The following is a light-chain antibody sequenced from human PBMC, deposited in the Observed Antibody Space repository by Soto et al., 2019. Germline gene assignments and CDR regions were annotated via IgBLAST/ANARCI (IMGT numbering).Light chain of an antibody. Sequence: QSVLTQPPSVSGTPGQRVTISCSGSSSNIGRNTVNWFQQRPGTAPKFLIYMDNQRPSGVHDRFSGSRSGTSASLVISGLQPEDEAEYFCATWDDSLQVLFGGGTKLTVL. CDR3: ATWDDSLQVL. CDR1: SSNIGRNT. V-gene: IGLV1-44*01. CDR2: MDN. J-gene: IGLJ2*01.